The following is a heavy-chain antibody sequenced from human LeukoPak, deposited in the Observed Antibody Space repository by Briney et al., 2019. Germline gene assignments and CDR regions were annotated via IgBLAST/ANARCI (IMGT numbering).Heavy chain of an antibody. D-gene: IGHD1-1*01. CDR2: IYYSGST. Sequence: PSETLSLTCTVSGGSISSYYWSWIRQHPGKGLEWIGYIYYSGSTYYNPSLKSRVTISVDTSKNQFSLKLSSVTAADTAVYYCAREVRWNEETDAFDIWGQGTMVTVSS. CDR1: GGSISSYY. V-gene: IGHV4-59*06. CDR3: AREVRWNEETDAFDI. J-gene: IGHJ3*02.